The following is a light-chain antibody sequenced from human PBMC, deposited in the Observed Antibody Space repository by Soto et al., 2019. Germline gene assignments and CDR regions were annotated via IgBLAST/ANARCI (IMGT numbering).Light chain of an antibody. CDR1: QSISSH. CDR2: DAS. CDR3: HQYSSNFYT. V-gene: IGKV1-5*01. J-gene: IGKJ2*01. Sequence: DIQMTQSPSTLSASVGDGVTITCRASQSISSHLAWYQQKPGKAPEVLIYDASTLESGVSSRFSASGSGTKFTRTISNRQPDDVATCLGHQYSSNFYTLGQGNKVVIK.